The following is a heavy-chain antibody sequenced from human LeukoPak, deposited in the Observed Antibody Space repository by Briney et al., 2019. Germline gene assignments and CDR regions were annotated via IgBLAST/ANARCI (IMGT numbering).Heavy chain of an antibody. CDR3: ARHSSGYNGTDY. D-gene: IGHD3-22*01. V-gene: IGHV4-30-4*08. Sequence: PSQTLSLTCTVSGGSISSGDYYWSWIRQPPGKGLEWIGYIYYSGSTYYNPSLKSRVTISVDTSKNQFSLKLSSVTAADTAVDYCARHSSGYNGTDYWGQGTLVTVPS. J-gene: IGHJ4*02. CDR1: GGSISSGDYY. CDR2: IYYSGST.